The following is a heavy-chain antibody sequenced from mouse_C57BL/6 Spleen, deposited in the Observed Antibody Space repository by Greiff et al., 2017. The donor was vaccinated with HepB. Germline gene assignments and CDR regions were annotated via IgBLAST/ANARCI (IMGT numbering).Heavy chain of an antibody. Sequence: EVKLVESGGGLVQPGGSMKLSCAASGFTFSDAWMDWVRQSPEKGLEWVAEIRNKANNHATYYAESVKGRFTISRDDSKSSVYLQMNSLRAEDTGIYYCTWGQIYDGYCGYYFDYWGQGTTLTVSS. V-gene: IGHV6-6*01. CDR1: GFTFSDAW. J-gene: IGHJ2*01. D-gene: IGHD2-3*01. CDR2: IRNKANNHAT. CDR3: TWGQIYDGYCGYYFDY.